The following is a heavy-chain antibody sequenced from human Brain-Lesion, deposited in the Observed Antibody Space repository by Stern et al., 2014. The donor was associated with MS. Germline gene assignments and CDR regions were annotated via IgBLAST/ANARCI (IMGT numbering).Heavy chain of an antibody. V-gene: IGHV1-2*02. Sequence: VQLVESGAEVKKPGASVKVSCKTSGYIFIGYYIHWVRQAPGQGLEWMAWINPNTGGTKYAQNLQGRVSMTRATSIITAYVELSSLTSDDTAVYYCARDHYLGMDVWGQGTTVTVSS. CDR1: GYIFIGYY. D-gene: IGHD1-26*01. CDR3: ARDHYLGMDV. CDR2: INPNTGGT. J-gene: IGHJ6*02.